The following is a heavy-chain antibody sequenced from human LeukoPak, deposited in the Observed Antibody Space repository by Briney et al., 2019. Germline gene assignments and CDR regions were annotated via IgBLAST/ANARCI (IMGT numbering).Heavy chain of an antibody. CDR2: ISSSSSYI. CDR1: GFTFSSYS. J-gene: IGHJ5*02. D-gene: IGHD6-6*01. Sequence: GGSLRLSCAASGFTFSSYSMNWVRQALGKGLEWVSSISSSSSYIYYADSVKGRFTISRDNAKNSLYLQMNSLRAEDTAVYYCARGEYSSSSPWFDPWGQGTLVTVSS. CDR3: ARGEYSSSSPWFDP. V-gene: IGHV3-21*01.